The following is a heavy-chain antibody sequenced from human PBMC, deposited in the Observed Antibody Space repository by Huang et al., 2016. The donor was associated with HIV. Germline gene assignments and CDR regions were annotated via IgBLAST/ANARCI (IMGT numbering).Heavy chain of an antibody. V-gene: IGHV1-69*13. D-gene: IGHD2-21*02. Sequence: QVQLVQSGAEVKRPGSSVKVSCKTSGGTFSSYAIVWVRQVPGQGLEWVGGSIPMHATSNYAQKFQDRVTITADESTDTAFLELSGLKSEDTAMYFCARRQGGALLYWGQGTLITVT. J-gene: IGHJ4*02. CDR1: GGTFSSYA. CDR2: SIPMHATS. CDR3: ARRQGGALLY.